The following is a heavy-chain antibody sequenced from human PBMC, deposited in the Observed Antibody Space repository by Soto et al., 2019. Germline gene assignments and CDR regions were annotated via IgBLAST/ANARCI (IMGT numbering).Heavy chain of an antibody. CDR3: ARLRKRTLHYGMDV. Sequence: SETLSLTCTVSCGSISSSNYYWGWIRQPPGKGLEWIGSIFYSGSTYSNPSLKSRVTISVDTSKNQFSLKLSSVTAADTAVYYCARLRKRTLHYGMDVWGQGIPVTVSS. CDR2: IFYSGST. J-gene: IGHJ6*02. D-gene: IGHD1-7*01. V-gene: IGHV4-39*01. CDR1: CGSISSSNYY.